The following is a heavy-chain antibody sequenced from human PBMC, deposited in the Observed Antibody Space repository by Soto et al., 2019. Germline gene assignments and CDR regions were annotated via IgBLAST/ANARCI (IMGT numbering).Heavy chain of an antibody. J-gene: IGHJ6*02. CDR1: GGSISSSSYY. V-gene: IGHV4-39*01. CDR3: ASPGIAAAGTPRGGYYYGMDV. D-gene: IGHD6-13*01. Sequence: QLQLQESGPGLVKPSETLSLTCTVSGGSISSSSYYWGWIRQPPGKGLEWIGSIYYSGSTYYNPSLKSRVTLSVDTSKNQFSLKLSSVTAADTAVYYCASPGIAAAGTPRGGYYYGMDVWGQGTTVTVSS. CDR2: IYYSGST.